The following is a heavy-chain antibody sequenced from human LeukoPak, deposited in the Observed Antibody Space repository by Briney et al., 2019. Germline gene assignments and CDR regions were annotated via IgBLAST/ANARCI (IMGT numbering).Heavy chain of an antibody. Sequence: GGSLRLSCAASGFTFSSYAMSWVRQAPGKGLEWVSAISGSGGSTDYADSVKGRFTISRDNSKNTLYLQMNSLRAEDTAVYYCAKDRDSGSYLDCFDYWGEGTLVTVSS. D-gene: IGHD1-26*01. CDR3: AKDRDSGSYLDCFDY. CDR1: GFTFSSYA. CDR2: ISGSGGST. J-gene: IGHJ4*02. V-gene: IGHV3-23*01.